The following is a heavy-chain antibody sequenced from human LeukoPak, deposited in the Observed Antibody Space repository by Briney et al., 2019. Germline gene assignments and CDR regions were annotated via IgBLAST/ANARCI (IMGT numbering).Heavy chain of an antibody. J-gene: IGHJ3*02. D-gene: IGHD2-15*01. CDR3: ATQGGVVVAASDAFDI. CDR1: GFTFSSYS. V-gene: IGHV3-21*04. Sequence: GSLRLSCAAPGFTFSSYSMNWVRQAPGKGLEWVSCISSSSSYIYYADSVKGRFTISRDNSKNTLYLQMNSLRAEDTAVYYCATQGGVVVAASDAFDIWGQGTMVTVSS. CDR2: ISSSSSYI.